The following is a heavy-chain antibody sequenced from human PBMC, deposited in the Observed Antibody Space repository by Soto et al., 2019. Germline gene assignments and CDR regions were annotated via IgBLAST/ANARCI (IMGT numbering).Heavy chain of an antibody. J-gene: IGHJ4*02. Sequence: QITLKESGPPLVKPTQTLTLTCTFSGFSLSTSGVGVGWIRQPPGKALEWLALIYWDDDKRYSPSLKSRLTITKDTSKNQVVLTMTNMDPVNTATYYCAHRRGSSYYFDYWGQGTLVTVSS. CDR3: AHRRGSSYYFDY. CDR2: IYWDDDK. V-gene: IGHV2-5*02. CDR1: GFSLSTSGVG. D-gene: IGHD6-6*01.